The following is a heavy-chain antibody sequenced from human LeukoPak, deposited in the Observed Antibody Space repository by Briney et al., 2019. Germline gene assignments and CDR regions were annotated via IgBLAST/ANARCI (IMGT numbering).Heavy chain of an antibody. CDR1: GGSISSYY. CDR2: IYYSGST. V-gene: IGHV4-59*01. Sequence: PSETLSLTCTVSGGSISSYYWSWIRQPPGKGLEWIGYIYYSGSTNYNPSLKSRVTISVDTSKNQFSLKLSSVTAADTAVYYCARGRSGDSWGQGTLVTVSS. D-gene: IGHD3-3*01. J-gene: IGHJ5*02. CDR3: ARGRSGDS.